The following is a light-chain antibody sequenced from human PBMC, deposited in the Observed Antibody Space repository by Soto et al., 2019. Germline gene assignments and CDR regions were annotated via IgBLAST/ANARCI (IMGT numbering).Light chain of an antibody. V-gene: IGLV2-23*02. J-gene: IGLJ2*01. CDR3: CTYAGHVPK. CDR1: TSDVAYYDL. Sequence: LTQPASVSGSPGQSITISCAGTTSDVAYYDLVSWYQQHPGRAPKLLIYEVDKRPSGISVRFSGSKSGATASLTISGLLPEDEAVYFCCTYAGHVPKFGGGTK. CDR2: EVD.